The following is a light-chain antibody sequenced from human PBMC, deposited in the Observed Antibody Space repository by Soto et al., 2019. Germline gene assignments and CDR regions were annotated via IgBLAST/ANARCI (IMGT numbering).Light chain of an antibody. CDR3: QQYDNWPPYT. CDR1: QSVSSN. J-gene: IGKJ2*01. V-gene: IGKV3-15*01. CDR2: GAS. Sequence: EIVMTQSPATLSVSPGERATLSCRASQSVSSNLAWYQQKPGQAPRLLFYGASTRATGIPARFSGSGSGTEFTLTISSLQPEDFAVYYCQQYDNWPPYTFGQGTKLQIK.